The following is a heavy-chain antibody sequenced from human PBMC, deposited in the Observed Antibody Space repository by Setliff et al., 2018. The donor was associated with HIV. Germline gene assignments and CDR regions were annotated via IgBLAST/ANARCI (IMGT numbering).Heavy chain of an antibody. CDR2: ISSSSSYI. J-gene: IGHJ4*02. V-gene: IGHV3-21*01. Sequence: GSLRLSCAASGFTFSNYAMNWVRQAPGKGLEWVSSISSSSSYIYYADSVKGRFTISRENAKNSLYLQMNSLRAEDTAVYYCARDYDYVWGSYRAPAYWGQGTLVTVSS. CDR3: ARDYDYVWGSYRAPAY. D-gene: IGHD3-16*02. CDR1: GFTFSNYA.